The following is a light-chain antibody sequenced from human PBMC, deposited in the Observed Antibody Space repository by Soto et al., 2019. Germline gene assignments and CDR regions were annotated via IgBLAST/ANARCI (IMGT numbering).Light chain of an antibody. CDR1: QSLLHSNGYNY. V-gene: IGKV2-28*01. Sequence: DIVMTQSPLSLPVTPGEPASISCRSSQSLLHSNGYNYLDWYLQKPGQSPQLLIYLVSVRASGVPARFSGSGSGTDFTLRISRVEAEDVGVYYCMQDLRTPWTFGQGTKVEIK. CDR3: MQDLRTPWT. J-gene: IGKJ1*01. CDR2: LVS.